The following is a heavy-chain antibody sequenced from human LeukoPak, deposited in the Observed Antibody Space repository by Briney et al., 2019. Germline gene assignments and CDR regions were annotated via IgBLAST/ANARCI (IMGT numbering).Heavy chain of an antibody. Sequence: PSETLSLTCAVYGGSFSGYYWSWLRQPPGKGLEWIGEINHSGSTNYNPSLKSRVTISVDTSKNQFSLKLSSVTAADTAVYYCARGSGYSSTWRGYYFDYWGQGTLVTVSS. V-gene: IGHV4-34*01. D-gene: IGHD6-13*01. J-gene: IGHJ4*02. CDR3: ARGSGYSSTWRGYYFDY. CDR1: GGSFSGYY. CDR2: INHSGST.